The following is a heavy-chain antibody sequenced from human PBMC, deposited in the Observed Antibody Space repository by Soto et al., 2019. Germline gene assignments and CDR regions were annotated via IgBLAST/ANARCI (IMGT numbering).Heavy chain of an antibody. CDR1: GFTITTYS. CDR2: ITSSSSYI. V-gene: IGHV3-21*01. CDR3: ASFSRSGMDV. J-gene: IGHJ6*02. Sequence: PGESLSLSCAPSGFTITTYSMNWVRQAPGKRLESISSITSSSSYIYYADSVKGRFTISRDNAKNSLYLQMNSLRADDTAAYYSASFSRSGMDVWGQGTTDTVSS. D-gene: IGHD3-3*01.